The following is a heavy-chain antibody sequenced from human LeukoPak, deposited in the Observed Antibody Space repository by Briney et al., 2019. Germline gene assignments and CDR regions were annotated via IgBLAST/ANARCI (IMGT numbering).Heavy chain of an antibody. CDR3: ARDSGYTYGHGGDY. CDR1: GFTFSKHN. CDR2: ISADGGNE. Sequence: PGGSLRLSCAASGFTFSKHNMHCVRQAPGKGLEWVALISADGGNECYADSVQGRFTISRDNSNSTLFVQMNSLRAEDTAMYYCARDSGYTYGHGGDYWGQGTLVTVSS. J-gene: IGHJ4*02. V-gene: IGHV3-30-3*01. D-gene: IGHD5-18*01.